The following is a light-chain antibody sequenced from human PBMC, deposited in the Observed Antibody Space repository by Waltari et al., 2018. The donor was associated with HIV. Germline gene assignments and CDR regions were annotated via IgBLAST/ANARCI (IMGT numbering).Light chain of an antibody. V-gene: IGLV1-40*01. Sequence: QSVVTQPPSVSGAPGQTVAISCTGSSSNIGAGYDVHWYQHFPGAPPKVVGYGTPNRPAGVPDRFSGSKSGSAASLVIAGLQADDEAEYYCQSYDKSLSGWVFGGGTKVTVL. J-gene: IGLJ3*02. CDR2: GTP. CDR1: SSNIGAGYD. CDR3: QSYDKSLSGWV.